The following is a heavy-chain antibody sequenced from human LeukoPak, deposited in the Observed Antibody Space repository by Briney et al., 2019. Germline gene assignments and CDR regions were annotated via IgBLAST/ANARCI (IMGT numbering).Heavy chain of an antibody. CDR1: GFTFSTYA. V-gene: IGHV3-48*03. D-gene: IGHD6-19*01. CDR2: SNAAGSPV. Sequence: PGGSLRLSCAASGFTFSTYAVNWVRQAPGKGLEWISYSNAAGSPVSYAESVQGRFTISRDNAKNSLYLEMNSLRDDDTAVYYCARDRSLSVAGTFDFWGQGSLVTVSS. J-gene: IGHJ4*02. CDR3: ARDRSLSVAGTFDF.